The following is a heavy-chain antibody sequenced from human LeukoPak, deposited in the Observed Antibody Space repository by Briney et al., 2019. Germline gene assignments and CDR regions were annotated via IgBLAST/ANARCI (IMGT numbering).Heavy chain of an antibody. CDR3: AKPGHYSGSYYRAYYFDY. Sequence: PGGSLRLSCAASGFTFSSYAMSWVRQAPGKGLEWVSAISGSGGSTYYADSVKGRFTISRDNSKNTLYLQMNSLRAEDTAVYYCAKPGHYSGSYYRAYYFDYWGQGTLVTVSS. CDR1: GFTFSSYA. D-gene: IGHD1-26*01. CDR2: ISGSGGST. J-gene: IGHJ4*02. V-gene: IGHV3-23*01.